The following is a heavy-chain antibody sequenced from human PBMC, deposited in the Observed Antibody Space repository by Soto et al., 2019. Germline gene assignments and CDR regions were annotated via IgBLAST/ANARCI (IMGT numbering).Heavy chain of an antibody. D-gene: IGHD3-10*01. CDR3: AKRSYGSGSYYNGPYDY. CDR1: GFTFSSYG. CDR2: ISYDGSNK. J-gene: IGHJ4*02. Sequence: GGSLRLSCAASGFTFSSYGMHWVRQAPGKGLEWVAVISYDGSNKYYADSVKGRFTISRDNSKNTLYLQMNSLRAEDTAVYYCAKRSYGSGSYYNGPYDYWGQGTLVTVSS. V-gene: IGHV3-30*18.